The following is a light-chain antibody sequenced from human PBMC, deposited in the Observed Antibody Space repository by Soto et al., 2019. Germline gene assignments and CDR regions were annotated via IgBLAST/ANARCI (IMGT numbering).Light chain of an antibody. CDR2: GAS. CDR3: QQYGSSPLT. Sequence: EIVLTQSPGTLSLSPGERATLSCRASQSVRTNYLAWYQQKPGQAPRLLIYGASSRATGIPDRFSGSGSGTDFTLTISRLQPEEFAVYYCQQYGSSPLTFGGGTKVEIK. J-gene: IGKJ4*01. V-gene: IGKV3-20*01. CDR1: QSVRTNY.